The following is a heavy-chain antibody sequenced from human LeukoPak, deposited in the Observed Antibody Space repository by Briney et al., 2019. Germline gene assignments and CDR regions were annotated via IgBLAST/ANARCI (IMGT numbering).Heavy chain of an antibody. Sequence: GGSPRLSCAASGFTFSSYSMNWVRQAPGKGLEWVSYISSSSSTIYYADSVKGRFTISRDNAKNSLYLQMNSLRAEDTAVYYCARRAVAGTYYFDYWGQGTLVTVSS. J-gene: IGHJ4*02. CDR1: GFTFSSYS. CDR3: ARRAVAGTYYFDY. CDR2: ISSSSSTI. V-gene: IGHV3-48*01. D-gene: IGHD6-19*01.